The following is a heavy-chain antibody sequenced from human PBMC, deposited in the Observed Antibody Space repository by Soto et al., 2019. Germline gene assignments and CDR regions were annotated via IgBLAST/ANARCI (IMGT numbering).Heavy chain of an antibody. CDR1: GASITRRSSY. D-gene: IGHD6-13*01. Sequence: QLQLQESGPGLVKPSETLSLTCIVSGASITRRSSYWAWIRQSPGKGLEWVGTFFSGNPYHNPSLRSRVTIAVDTSKNQFSLKLTSVAAADTAFYYCATTRGIAVGGSFDYWGQGMLVTVSS. CDR2: FFSGNP. CDR3: ATTRGIAVGGSFDY. J-gene: IGHJ4*02. V-gene: IGHV4-39*01.